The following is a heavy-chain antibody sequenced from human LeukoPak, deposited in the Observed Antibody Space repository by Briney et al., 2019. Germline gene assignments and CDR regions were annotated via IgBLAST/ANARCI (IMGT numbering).Heavy chain of an antibody. CDR3: ARDLSRYGSSWWYFDY. CDR2: ISGSGGST. J-gene: IGHJ4*02. Sequence: GGSLRLSCAASGFTFSSYAMSWVRQAPGKGLEWVSAISGSGGSTYYADSVKGRFTISRDNSKNTLYLQMNSLRAEDTAVYYCARDLSRYGSSWWYFDYWGQGTLVTVSS. D-gene: IGHD6-13*01. V-gene: IGHV3-23*01. CDR1: GFTFSSYA.